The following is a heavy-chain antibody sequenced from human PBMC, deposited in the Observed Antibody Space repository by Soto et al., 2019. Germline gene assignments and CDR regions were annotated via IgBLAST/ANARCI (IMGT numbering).Heavy chain of an antibody. V-gene: IGHV1-24*01. CDR3: ASHQFGYYGDYVWYFDL. CDR2: FDTEDGET. D-gene: IGHD4-17*01. CDR1: GYTLTELS. Sequence: QVQLVQSGAEVKKPGASVKVSCKVSGYTLTELSMHWVRQAPGKGLEWMGGFDTEDGETIYAQKFQGRVTMTEDTATDTAYMELRSLRSEDTAVYYCASHQFGYYGDYVWYFDLWGRGTLVTVSS. J-gene: IGHJ2*01.